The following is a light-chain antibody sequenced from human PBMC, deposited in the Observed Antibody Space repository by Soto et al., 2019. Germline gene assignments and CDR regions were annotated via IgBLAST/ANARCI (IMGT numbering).Light chain of an antibody. CDR2: GAS. CDR1: QSVSSSY. V-gene: IGKV3-20*01. Sequence: EIVLTQSPGTLSLSPGERATLSCRASQSVSSSYLAWYQQKPGQAPRLLIYGASSRATGIPDRFSGSGYGTDFTLTISRLEPEDFAGYYCQQYGRSPPGFTFGPGTKVDIK. CDR3: QQYGRSPPGFT. J-gene: IGKJ3*01.